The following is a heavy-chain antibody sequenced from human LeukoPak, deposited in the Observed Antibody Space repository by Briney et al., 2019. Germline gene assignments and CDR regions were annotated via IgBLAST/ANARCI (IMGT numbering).Heavy chain of an antibody. D-gene: IGHD3-10*01. V-gene: IGHV4-59*01. J-gene: IGHJ4*02. CDR2: IYYSGST. Sequence: SETLSLTCTVSGGSISSYYWSWIRQPPGKGLEWIGYIYYSGSTNYNPSLKSRVTISVDTSKNQFSLKLSSVTAADTAVYYCARDLGKYYYGRFDYWGQGTLVTVFS. CDR3: ARDLGKYYYGRFDY. CDR1: GGSISSYY.